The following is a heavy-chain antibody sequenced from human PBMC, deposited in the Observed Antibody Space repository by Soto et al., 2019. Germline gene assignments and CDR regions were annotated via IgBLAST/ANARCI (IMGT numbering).Heavy chain of an antibody. CDR1: GFTFKTYT. CDR3: AKGSSGHYDSFDY. Sequence: EVQLLDSGGGSVQPGASLRLSCAASGFTFKTYTMNWVRQAPGQGLEWVAAIIGSGSDTYYADSVKGRFTISRDNSKNPVYLLMLSLRAEDTAVYYCAKGSSGHYDSFDYWGQGTLVTVSS. CDR2: IIGSGSDT. V-gene: IGHV3-23*01. J-gene: IGHJ4*02. D-gene: IGHD3-22*01.